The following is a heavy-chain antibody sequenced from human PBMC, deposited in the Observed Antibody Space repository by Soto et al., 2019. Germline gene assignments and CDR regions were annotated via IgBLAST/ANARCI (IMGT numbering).Heavy chain of an antibody. V-gene: IGHV4-30-2*01. Sequence: SETLSLTCAVSGGSISSGGYSWSWIRQPPGKGLEWIGYIYHSGSTYYNPSLKSRVTISVDRSKNQFSLKLSSVTAADTAVYYCARGGTYYDILTGYGTPLYLFDPWGQGTLVIVSS. CDR2: IYHSGST. CDR3: ARGGTYYDILTGYGTPLYLFDP. CDR1: GGSISSGGYS. J-gene: IGHJ5*02. D-gene: IGHD3-9*01.